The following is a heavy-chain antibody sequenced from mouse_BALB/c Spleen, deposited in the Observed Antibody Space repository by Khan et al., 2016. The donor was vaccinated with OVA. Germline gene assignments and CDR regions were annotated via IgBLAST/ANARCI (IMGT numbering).Heavy chain of an antibody. Sequence: QVQLKESGAELAKPGASVKMSCKASGYTFINYWILWVKQRPGQGLEWIGYINPRTGYTKYNQNFKDKATLTADKSSSTAYMQLSSLTSADSAVYYCARTSLPCDFDYWGPGTTLTVSS. CDR1: GYTFINYW. J-gene: IGHJ2*01. CDR3: ARTSLPCDFDY. D-gene: IGHD2-1*01. CDR2: INPRTGYT. V-gene: IGHV1-7*01.